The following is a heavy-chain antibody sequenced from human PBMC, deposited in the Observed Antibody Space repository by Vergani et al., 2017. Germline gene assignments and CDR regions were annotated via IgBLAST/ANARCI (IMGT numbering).Heavy chain of an antibody. D-gene: IGHD6-19*01. CDR2: ISYSGST. V-gene: IGHV4-39*01. J-gene: IGHJ5*02. CDR1: GASIRSSHYY. Sequence: QLQLQESGPGLVKPSATLSLTCSVSGASIRSSHYYWGWIRQPPGKGLEWIASISYSGSTYYNPSLKNRVTISVDTSKNQFSLKLSSVTAADTAVYFCARHSTVEWLVKLGWIDPGGQGILVTVSS. CDR3: ARHSTVEWLVKLGWIDP.